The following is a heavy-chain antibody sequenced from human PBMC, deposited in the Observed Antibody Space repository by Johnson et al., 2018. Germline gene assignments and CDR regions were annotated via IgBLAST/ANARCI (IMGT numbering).Heavy chain of an antibody. CDR1: GFTFSSYA. V-gene: IGHV3-23*04. CDR2: ISGRGGST. CDR3: ARDENYCSSTSCYGGVYYYYGMDV. J-gene: IGHJ6*02. Sequence: EVQLVESGGGLVQPGGSLRLCCAASGFTFSSYAMSWVRQAPGKGLEWVSAISGRGGSTYYDDSVKGRFTISRDNSKNTLYLQMNSLRAEDTAVYYCARDENYCSSTSCYGGVYYYYGMDVWGQGTTVTVSS. D-gene: IGHD2-2*01.